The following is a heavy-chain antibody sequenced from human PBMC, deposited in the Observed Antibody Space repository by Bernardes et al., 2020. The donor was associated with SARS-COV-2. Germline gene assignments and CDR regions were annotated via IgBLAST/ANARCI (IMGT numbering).Heavy chain of an antibody. CDR1: GGSISSSSYY. V-gene: IGHV4-39*01. J-gene: IGHJ6*02. CDR3: ARAKKGTIFGVVNDYGMDV. Sequence: SETLSLTCTVSGGSISSSSYYWGWIRQPPGKGLEWIGSIYYSGSTYYNPSLKSRVTISVDTSKNQFSLKLSSVTAADTAVYYCARAKKGTIFGVVNDYGMDVWGQGTTVTVSS. CDR2: IYYSGST. D-gene: IGHD3-3*01.